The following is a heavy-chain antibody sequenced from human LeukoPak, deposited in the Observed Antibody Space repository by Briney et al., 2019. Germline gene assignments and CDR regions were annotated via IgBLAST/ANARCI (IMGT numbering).Heavy chain of an antibody. CDR3: ARVGSSGRYENWFDP. CDR2: MNPNSGNT. D-gene: IGHD6-19*01. J-gene: IGHJ5*02. CDR1: GYTFTTYD. Sequence: ASVKVSCKASGYTFTTYDINWVRQATGQGLQWMGWMNPNSGNTGYAQKFQGRVTMTRNTSISTAYMQLSSLRSEDTAVYYCARVGSSGRYENWFDPWGQGTLVTVSS. V-gene: IGHV1-8*01.